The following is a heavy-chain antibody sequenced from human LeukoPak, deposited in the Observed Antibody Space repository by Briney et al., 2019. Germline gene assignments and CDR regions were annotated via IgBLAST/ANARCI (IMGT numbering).Heavy chain of an antibody. CDR1: GGSFSGYY. Sequence: KPSETLSLTCAVYGGSFSGYYWSWIRQPPGKGLEWIGYIYYSGSTNYNPSLKSRVTISVDTSKNQFSLKLSSVTAADTAVYYCARHREGNDYWGQGTLVTVSS. CDR2: IYYSGST. CDR3: ARHREGNDY. J-gene: IGHJ4*02. V-gene: IGHV4-59*08.